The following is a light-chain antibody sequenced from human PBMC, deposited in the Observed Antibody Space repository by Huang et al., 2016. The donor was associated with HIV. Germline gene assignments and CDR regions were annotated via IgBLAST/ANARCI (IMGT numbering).Light chain of an antibody. CDR2: ATS. V-gene: IGKV1-9*01. J-gene: IGKJ3*01. Sequence: IQLTQFPSSLSASVGDRVSITCRASQDINNNLAWYQQKPGKAPKLLIYATSTLQNGVPSRFSGRGSGTVFILTINNLQPEDFATYYCPQFSDFFFGPGTRVDVK. CDR1: QDINNN. CDR3: PQFSDFF.